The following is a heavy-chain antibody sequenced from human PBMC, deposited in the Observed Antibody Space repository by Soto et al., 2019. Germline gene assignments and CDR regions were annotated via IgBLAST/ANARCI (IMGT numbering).Heavy chain of an antibody. J-gene: IGHJ4*02. CDR3: ATEQQLVQGPGTFDY. CDR1: GGTLSNHA. V-gene: IGHV1-69*01. Sequence: SGKGSCKASGGTLSNHAINWGRQAPGQGLEWMGGIIPIFGTANYAQKFQGRVTITADESTSTAYMELSSLRSEDTAVYYCATEQQLVQGPGTFDYWGQGTLVTVSS. CDR2: IIPIFGTA. D-gene: IGHD6-13*01.